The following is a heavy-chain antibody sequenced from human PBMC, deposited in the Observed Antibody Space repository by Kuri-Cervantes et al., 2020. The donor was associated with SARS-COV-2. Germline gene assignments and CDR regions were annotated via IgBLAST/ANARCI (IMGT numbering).Heavy chain of an antibody. CDR1: GGSISSYY. Sequence: SETLSLTCTVSGGSISSYYWSWIRQPPGKGLEWIGYIYYSGSTNYNPSLKSRVTISLDTSKNQFSLKLSSVTAADTAVYYCARGVYCSSTSCYNENYFDYWGQGTLVTVSS. V-gene: IGHV4-59*12. CDR2: IYYSGST. CDR3: ARGVYCSSTSCYNENYFDY. J-gene: IGHJ4*02. D-gene: IGHD2-2*02.